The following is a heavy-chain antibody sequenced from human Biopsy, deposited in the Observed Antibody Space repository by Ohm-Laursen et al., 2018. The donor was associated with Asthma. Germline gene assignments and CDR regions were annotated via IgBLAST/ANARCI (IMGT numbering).Heavy chain of an antibody. D-gene: IGHD2-21*02. CDR3: TRDRFYNSVTSESFYYGVDV. Sequence: SLRLSCTASGFRFPIYGMHWVRQGPGKGPEWVALISYDGRETGYVDSVKGRFTISRDNFRNTVHLQMSSLRPEDSAVYYCTRDRFYNSVTSESFYYGVDVGGQGTAVTAS. CDR2: ISYDGRET. CDR1: GFRFPIYG. J-gene: IGHJ6*02. V-gene: IGHV3-30*03.